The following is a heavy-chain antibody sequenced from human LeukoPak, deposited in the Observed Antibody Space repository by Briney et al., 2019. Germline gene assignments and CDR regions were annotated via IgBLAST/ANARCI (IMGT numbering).Heavy chain of an antibody. J-gene: IGHJ4*02. CDR3: VRDRGSGWYYMDL. Sequence: GGSLRLSCAASGFTFSIYAMSRVRQAPGKGLEWVSVINSNGGTAHYAGSVRGRFTISRDNSRNIVSLQMNSLRADDTAIYFCVRDRGSGWYYMDLWGQGTLVTVSS. CDR2: INSNGGTA. V-gene: IGHV3-23*01. CDR1: GFTFSIYA. D-gene: IGHD6-19*01.